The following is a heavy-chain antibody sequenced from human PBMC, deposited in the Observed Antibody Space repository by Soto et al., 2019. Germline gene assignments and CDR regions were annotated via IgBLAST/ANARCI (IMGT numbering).Heavy chain of an antibody. CDR1: GFMFSAYW. D-gene: IGHD5-18*01. Sequence: EVQLVESGGGLVQPGGSLRLSCAASGFMFSAYWMSWVRQAPGKGLEWVANIHGAGGKIYYVDSVKGRFTISRDNAKRSLNLQMNSLRAEDTAVYYGARDFYGGYTYGPGDYWGQGALVAVAS. V-gene: IGHV3-7*01. J-gene: IGHJ4*02. CDR2: IHGAGGKI. CDR3: ARDFYGGYTYGPGDY.